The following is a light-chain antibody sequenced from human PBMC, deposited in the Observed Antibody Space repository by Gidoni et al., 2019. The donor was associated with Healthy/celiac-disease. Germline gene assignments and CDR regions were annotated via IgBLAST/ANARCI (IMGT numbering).Light chain of an antibody. CDR2: GAS. CDR1: QSVSSSY. V-gene: IGKV3-20*01. Sequence: EIVLTQSPGTLSLSPGERATLSCRASQSVSSSYLAWYQQIPGQAPSLLIYGASSRATGIPDRFSGSGSGTYFTLTISRLEPEDFAVYYCQQYGYSHTFGQGTKLEIK. J-gene: IGKJ2*01. CDR3: QQYGYSHT.